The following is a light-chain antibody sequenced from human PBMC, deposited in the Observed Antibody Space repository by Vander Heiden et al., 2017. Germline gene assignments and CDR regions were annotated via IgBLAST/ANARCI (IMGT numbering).Light chain of an antibody. CDR3: ATWDDSLNGVV. CDR1: SSNIGSNT. J-gene: IGLJ2*01. CDR2: NTN. Sequence: QSVLTQPPSASGTPGQRVTSPCSGSSSNIGSNTVNWYQQLPGTAPKLLIYNTNHRPSGVPDRFSGSMSGTSASLAISGLQSEDEADYYCATWDDSLNGVVFGGGTKLTVL. V-gene: IGLV1-44*01.